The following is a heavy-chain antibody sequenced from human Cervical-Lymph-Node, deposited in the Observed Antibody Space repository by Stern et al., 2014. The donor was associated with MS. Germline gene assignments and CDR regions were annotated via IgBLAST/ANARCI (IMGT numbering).Heavy chain of an antibody. Sequence: VQLVQSGAEVKKPGASVKVSCKATGYTFINFYMHWVRQAPGQGLEWMGILNPSDGSTSYAQTLQGRVTMTRNTSTNTFYMELGSLRSEYTAVYYCAREHTAMGFGFWGQGTLVTVSS. V-gene: IGHV1-46*04. CDR1: GYTFINFY. J-gene: IGHJ4*02. D-gene: IGHD5-18*01. CDR2: LNPSDGST. CDR3: AREHTAMGFGF.